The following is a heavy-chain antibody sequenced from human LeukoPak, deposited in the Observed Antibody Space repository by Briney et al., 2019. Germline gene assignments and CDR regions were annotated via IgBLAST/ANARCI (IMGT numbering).Heavy chain of an antibody. J-gene: IGHJ6*03. CDR3: AKGGLGGAPYYYYYYMDV. D-gene: IGHD3-16*01. Sequence: GGSLRLSCAASGFTFSSYWMSWVRQAPGKGLEWVANIKQDGSKKYYVDSVKGRFTISRDNAKNTLYLQMNSLRAEDTAVYYCAKGGLGGAPYYYYYYMDVWGKGTTVTISS. V-gene: IGHV3-7*03. CDR1: GFTFSSYW. CDR2: IKQDGSKK.